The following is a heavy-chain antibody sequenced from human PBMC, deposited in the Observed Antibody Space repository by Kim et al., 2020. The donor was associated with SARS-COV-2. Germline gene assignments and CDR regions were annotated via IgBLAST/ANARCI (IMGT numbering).Heavy chain of an antibody. Sequence: DKYYSTSLKTRLTSSKDTSKNQVVLTMTNLDPVDTATYYCARTYITGTDYWGQGTLVTVSS. CDR2: DK. J-gene: IGHJ4*02. V-gene: IGHV2-70*01. D-gene: IGHD1-20*01. CDR3: ARTYITGTDY.